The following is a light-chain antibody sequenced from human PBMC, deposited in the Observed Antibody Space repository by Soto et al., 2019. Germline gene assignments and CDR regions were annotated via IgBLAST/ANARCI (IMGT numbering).Light chain of an antibody. CDR1: QSINIY. CDR3: QPRYSCPRT. J-gene: IGKJ4*01. CDR2: DAS. Sequence: EIVLTQSPAALSLSPGGRATLSCRVSQSINIYLAWYQQKLGQAPRLLIYDASIRATGIPARFSGSGSGTDFTLTISSLGPEDFGVYYCQPRYSCPRTFGGGTKVEIK. V-gene: IGKV3-11*01.